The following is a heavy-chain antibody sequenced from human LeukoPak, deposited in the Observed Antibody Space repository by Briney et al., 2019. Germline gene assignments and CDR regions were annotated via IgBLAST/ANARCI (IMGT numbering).Heavy chain of an antibody. J-gene: IGHJ4*02. CDR3: ARGRRATMIGETYYFDY. CDR1: GFTFSSYG. CDR2: IWYDGSNK. Sequence: PGGSLRLSCAASGFTFSSYGMRWVRQAPGKGLEWVAVIWYDGSNKYYADSVKGRFTISRDNSKNTLYLQMNSLRAEDTAVYYCARGRRATMIGETYYFDYWGQGTLVTVSS. V-gene: IGHV3-33*01. D-gene: IGHD3-22*01.